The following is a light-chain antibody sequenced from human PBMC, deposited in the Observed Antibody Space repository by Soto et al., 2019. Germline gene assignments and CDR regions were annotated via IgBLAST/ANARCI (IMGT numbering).Light chain of an antibody. Sequence: EIVLTHSPATLSLSPWEIATLSCRASQSVGSDYLAWYQQKPVQAPRILIFGASGRATGIPDRFSGSGSGTDFTLTISRLEPEDVGVYYCMQSIQLLTFGGGTKVDIK. CDR1: QSVGSDY. CDR3: MQSIQLLT. CDR2: GAS. J-gene: IGKJ4*01. V-gene: IGKV3D-20*02.